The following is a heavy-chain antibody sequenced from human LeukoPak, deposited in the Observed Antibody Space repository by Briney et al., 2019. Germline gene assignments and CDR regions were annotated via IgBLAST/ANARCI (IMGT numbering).Heavy chain of an antibody. J-gene: IGHJ4*02. Sequence: PGGSLRLSCAASGFTFSSYGMHWVRQAPGKGLEWVAVISYDGSNKYYADSVKGRFTISRDNSKNTLYLQMNSLRAEDTAVYYCGCASYSRRRALDYWGQGTLVTVSS. D-gene: IGHD5-18*01. V-gene: IGHV3-30*03. CDR1: GFTFSSYG. CDR3: GCASYSRRRALDY. CDR2: ISYDGSNK.